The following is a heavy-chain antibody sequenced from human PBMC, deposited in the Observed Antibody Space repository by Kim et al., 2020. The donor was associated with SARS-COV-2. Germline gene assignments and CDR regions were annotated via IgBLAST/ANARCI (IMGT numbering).Heavy chain of an antibody. Sequence: TPTPQCRVTISVDTSKNQFSLKLSSVTAADTAVYYCARDGGIAAAGTFDYWGQGTLVTVSS. CDR3: ARDGGIAAAGTFDY. D-gene: IGHD6-13*01. J-gene: IGHJ4*02. V-gene: IGHV4-59*01.